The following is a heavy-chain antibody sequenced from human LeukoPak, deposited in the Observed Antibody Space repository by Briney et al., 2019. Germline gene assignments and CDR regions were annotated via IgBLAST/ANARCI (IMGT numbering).Heavy chain of an antibody. Sequence: WGALRLSPAASGFIFRDYSIKWVRQPPRKGVEWISYIGIDSGNTKYADSVKGRFTISADNAKNSLYLQMNSLRVEDTAVYYCARDHNFAFDNWGQGTLVTVSS. J-gene: IGHJ4*02. D-gene: IGHD5-24*01. CDR2: IGIDSGNT. CDR3: ARDHNFAFDN. CDR1: GFIFRDYS. V-gene: IGHV3-11*06.